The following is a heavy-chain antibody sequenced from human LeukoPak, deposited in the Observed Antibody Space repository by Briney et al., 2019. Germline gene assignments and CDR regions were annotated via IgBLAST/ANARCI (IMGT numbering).Heavy chain of an antibody. J-gene: IGHJ4*02. D-gene: IGHD4-23*01. CDR1: GFTFSSYA. CDR3: AKVKTTGGYFAY. CDR2: ISGSGGST. Sequence: SGGSLRLSCAASGFTFSSYAMGWVRQAPGKGLEWVSAISGSGGSTYYADSVKGRFTISRDNSKNTLYLQMNSLRAEDTAVYYCAKVKTTGGYFAYWGQGTLVTVSS. V-gene: IGHV3-23*01.